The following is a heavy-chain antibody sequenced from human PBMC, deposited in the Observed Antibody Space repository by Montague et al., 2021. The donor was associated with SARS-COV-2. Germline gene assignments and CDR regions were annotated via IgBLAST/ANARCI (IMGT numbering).Heavy chain of an antibody. D-gene: IGHD3-22*01. CDR2: IYHSGST. Sequence: SETLSLTCTVSGGSISNYYWSWIRQPPGRGLEWIGYIYHSGSTDYSPSLKSRVTISPDTSKNQFSLKVNSVTAADTAVYYCARGGGYYNYVLDVWGPGTTVTVSS. V-gene: IGHV4-59*01. CDR1: GGSISNYY. J-gene: IGHJ6*02. CDR3: ARGGGYYNYVLDV.